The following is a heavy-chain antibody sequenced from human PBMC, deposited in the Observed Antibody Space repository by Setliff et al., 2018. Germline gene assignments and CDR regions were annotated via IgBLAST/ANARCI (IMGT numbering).Heavy chain of an antibody. CDR2: TIPMFRTT. CDR3: AREGVDTRSSTDYRYYMDV. D-gene: IGHD5-18*01. Sequence: SVKVSCKTSGFRFTSFGFSWVRQAPGQGLEWMGGTIPMFRTTNYARKFQGRVTIITDESTSTAYMQLSSLGSEDTAVYYCAREGVDTRSSTDYRYYMDVWGKGTTVTVSS. CDR1: GFRFTSFG. J-gene: IGHJ6*03. V-gene: IGHV1-69*05.